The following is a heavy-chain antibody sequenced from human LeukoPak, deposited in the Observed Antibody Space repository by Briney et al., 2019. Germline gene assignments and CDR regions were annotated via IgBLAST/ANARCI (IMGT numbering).Heavy chain of an antibody. CDR2: IKEDGSEK. CDR1: GSTFSNSW. Sequence: GGSLRLSCAASGSTFSNSWMSWVRQAPGKGLEWVANIKEDGSEKYYVDSVEGRFTISRGNAKNSLYLQMNSLGAEDTAVYYCARDESWGQGTLVTVSS. J-gene: IGHJ5*02. CDR3: ARDES. V-gene: IGHV3-7*03.